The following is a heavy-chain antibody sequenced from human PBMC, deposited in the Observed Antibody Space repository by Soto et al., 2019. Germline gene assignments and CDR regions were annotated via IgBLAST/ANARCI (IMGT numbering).Heavy chain of an antibody. CDR3: ARVSRELRYFDY. D-gene: IGHD1-26*01. J-gene: IGHJ4*02. Sequence: SETLSLTCTVSGGSISSGGYYWSWIRQHPGKGLERIGYIYYSGSTYYNPSLKSRVTISVDTSKNQFSLKLSSVTAADTAVYYCARVSRELRYFDYWGQGTLVTVSS. CDR2: IYYSGST. CDR1: GGSISSGGYY. V-gene: IGHV4-31*03.